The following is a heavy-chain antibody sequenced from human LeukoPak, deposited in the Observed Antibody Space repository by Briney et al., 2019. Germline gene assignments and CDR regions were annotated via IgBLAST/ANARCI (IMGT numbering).Heavy chain of an antibody. CDR2: ISSSSSYI. V-gene: IGHV3-21*01. Sequence: PGGSLRLSCAASGFTFSSYSMTWVRQAPGKGLEWVSSISSSSSYIYYADSVKGRFTISRDNAKNSLYLQMNSLRAEDTAVYYCAMAIAAAGNFDYWGQGTLVTVSS. CDR1: GFTFSSYS. CDR3: AMAIAAAGNFDY. D-gene: IGHD6-13*01. J-gene: IGHJ4*02.